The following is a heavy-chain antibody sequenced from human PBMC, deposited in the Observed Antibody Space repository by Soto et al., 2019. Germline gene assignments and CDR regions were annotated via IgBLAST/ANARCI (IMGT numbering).Heavy chain of an antibody. Sequence: GASVKVSFKASGYTFTSYGISWVRQAPGQGLEWMGWISAYNGNTNYAQKLQGRVTMTTDTSTSTAYMELRSLRSDDTAVYYCARVGDIVVVPAGATSYYFDYWGQGTLVTVSS. CDR3: ARVGDIVVVPAGATSYYFDY. D-gene: IGHD2-2*01. CDR2: ISAYNGNT. CDR1: GYTFTSYG. V-gene: IGHV1-18*01. J-gene: IGHJ4*02.